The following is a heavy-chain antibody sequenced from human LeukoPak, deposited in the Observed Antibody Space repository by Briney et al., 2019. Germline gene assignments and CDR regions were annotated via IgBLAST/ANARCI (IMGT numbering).Heavy chain of an antibody. D-gene: IGHD3-10*01. CDR1: GYTFTSYG. Sequence: ASVKVSCKASGYTFTSYGISWVRQAPGQGLEWMGWISAYNGNTNYAQKLQGRVTMTTDTSTSTAYMVLRSLRSDDTAVYYCARDGSPITDGRYYYGMDVWGKGTTVTVSS. V-gene: IGHV1-18*04. CDR3: ARDGSPITDGRYYYGMDV. CDR2: ISAYNGNT. J-gene: IGHJ6*04.